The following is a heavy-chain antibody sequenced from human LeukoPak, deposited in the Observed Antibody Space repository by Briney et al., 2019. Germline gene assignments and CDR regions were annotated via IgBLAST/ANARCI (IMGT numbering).Heavy chain of an antibody. CDR3: ARGFSHPGRAATLFDY. V-gene: IGHV4-4*07. CDR2: IYTSGST. D-gene: IGHD2-15*01. J-gene: IGHJ4*02. CDR1: GSSISSYY. Sequence: PSETLSLTCTVSGSSISSYYWSWIRQPAGKGLEWIGRIYTSGSTNYNPSLKSRVTMSVDTSKNQFSLKLSSVTAADTAVYYCARGFSHPGRAATLFDYWGQGTLVTVSS.